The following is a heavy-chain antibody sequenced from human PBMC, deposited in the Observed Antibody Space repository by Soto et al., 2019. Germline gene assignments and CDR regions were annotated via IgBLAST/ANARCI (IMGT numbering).Heavy chain of an antibody. Sequence: GESLKISCKGSGYSFTSYWIGWVRQMPGKGLEWMGIIYPGDSDTRYSPSFQGQVTISADKSISTAYLQWSSLKASDTAMYYCARHAKTEIFGLTRYMDVWGKGTTVTVSS. D-gene: IGHD3-3*01. V-gene: IGHV5-51*01. CDR3: ARHAKTEIFGLTRYMDV. CDR2: IYPGDSDT. J-gene: IGHJ6*03. CDR1: GYSFTSYW.